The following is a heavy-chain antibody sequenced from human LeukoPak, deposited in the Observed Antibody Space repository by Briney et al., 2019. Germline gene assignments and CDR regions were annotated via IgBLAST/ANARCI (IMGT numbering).Heavy chain of an antibody. CDR2: IHHDGRI. CDR3: ARSHDHLWGNYPDY. Sequence: SETLSLTCDVSGGSIDSTNWWNWVRQPPGKGLEWIGEIHHDGRINYNPSLKSRVTLSVDKSKNQFSLRLNSATAADTAMYYCARSHDHLWGNYPDYWGQGTLVTVSS. CDR1: GGSIDSTNW. V-gene: IGHV4/OR15-8*01. D-gene: IGHD3-16*02. J-gene: IGHJ4*02.